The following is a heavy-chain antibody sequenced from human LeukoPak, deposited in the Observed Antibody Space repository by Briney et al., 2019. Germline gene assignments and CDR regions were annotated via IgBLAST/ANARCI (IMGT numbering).Heavy chain of an antibody. J-gene: IGHJ4*02. CDR2: ISWNSASV. Sequence: GGSLRLSCEASGFTFDDYSMHWVRQAPGKGLEWVSTISWNSASVGYVDSVKGRFTISRDNAKKTLYLQMNSLRPEDTALYYCAKDYGYSSSWYDYWGQGTLVTVSS. D-gene: IGHD6-13*01. V-gene: IGHV3-9*01. CDR1: GFTFDDYS. CDR3: AKDYGYSSSWYDY.